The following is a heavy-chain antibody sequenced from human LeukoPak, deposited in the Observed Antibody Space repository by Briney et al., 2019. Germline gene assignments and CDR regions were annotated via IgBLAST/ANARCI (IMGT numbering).Heavy chain of an antibody. CDR3: ARVSGMGELSVEVDY. Sequence: ASVKVSCKASGYTFTKYYIHWVRQAPGQGLEWMGKINPIGGSATYAQEFQGRVTMTRDTSTSTVYMELSSLKSEDTAVFYCARVSGMGELSVEVDYRGQGTLVTVSS. CDR1: GYTFTKYY. J-gene: IGHJ4*02. D-gene: IGHD3-16*02. V-gene: IGHV1-46*01. CDR2: INPIGGSA.